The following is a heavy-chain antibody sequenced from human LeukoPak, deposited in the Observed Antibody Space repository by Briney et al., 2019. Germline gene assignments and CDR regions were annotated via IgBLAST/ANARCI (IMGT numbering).Heavy chain of an antibody. V-gene: IGHV1-69*04. CDR1: GGTFSSYA. J-gene: IGHJ4*02. CDR2: IIPILGIA. D-gene: IGHD3-16*01. Sequence: SVKVSCKASGGTFSSYAISWVRQAPGQGLEWMGRIIPILGIANYAQKFQGRVTITADKSTSTAYMELSSLRSEDTAVYYCARGGRPGTFDYWGQGTLVTVSS. CDR3: ARGGRPGTFDY.